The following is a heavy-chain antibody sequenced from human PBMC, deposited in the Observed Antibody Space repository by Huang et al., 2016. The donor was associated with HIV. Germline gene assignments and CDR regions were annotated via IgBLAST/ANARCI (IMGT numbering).Heavy chain of an antibody. D-gene: IGHD6-6*01. J-gene: IGHJ5*02. V-gene: IGHV4-59*01. Sequence: QVQLQESGPGLVKPSETLSLTCTVSGGSMSSYYWSWIRQPPGKGLEWIGYIYYSGGTNYTPSLKSRVTISVDTSKNQFSLRLSSVTAADTAVYYCASASIAARRWFDPWGQGSLVTVSS. CDR3: ASASIAARRWFDP. CDR1: GGSMSSYY. CDR2: IYYSGGT.